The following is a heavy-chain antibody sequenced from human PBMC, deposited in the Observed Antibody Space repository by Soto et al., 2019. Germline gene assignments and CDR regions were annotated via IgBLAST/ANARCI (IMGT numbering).Heavy chain of an antibody. Sequence: QVQLVQSGAEVRKPGSSVRVSCKASGGSFNRHTISWVRQAPGQGLEWMGGIIPIFGTANHAQKFQGRVTIIADESTSTVYMELSSLRSDDTAIYYCARGWVYASTDYYYAYGGQGTMVIVS. CDR1: GGSFNRHT. CDR3: ARGWVYASTDYYYAY. J-gene: IGHJ4*02. D-gene: IGHD3-22*01. V-gene: IGHV1-69*01. CDR2: IIPIFGTA.